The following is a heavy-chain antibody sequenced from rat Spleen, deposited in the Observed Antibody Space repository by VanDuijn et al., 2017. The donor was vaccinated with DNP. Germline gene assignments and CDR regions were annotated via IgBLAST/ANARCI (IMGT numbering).Heavy chain of an antibody. CDR1: GFTFSDYN. D-gene: IGHD3-1*01. CDR2: VSSDGSRT. J-gene: IGHJ2*01. CDR3: ATLGSSYFDY. V-gene: IGHV5S10*01. Sequence: EVQLVESGGGSAQPGRSLKLSCAASGFTFSDYNMAWVRQAPKKGLEWVAAVSSDGSRTYYRDSVKGRFTISRDNAKSTLYLQMDSLRSEDTATYYCATLGSSYFDYWGQGVMVTVSS.